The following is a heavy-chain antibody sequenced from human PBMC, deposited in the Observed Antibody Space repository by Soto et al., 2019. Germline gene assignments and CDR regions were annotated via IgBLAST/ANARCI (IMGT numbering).Heavy chain of an antibody. J-gene: IGHJ4*02. CDR1: GGSISSSSYY. Sequence: SETLPLTCTVSGGSISSSSYYWGWIRQPPGKGLEWIGSIYYSGSTYYNPSLKSRVTISVDTSKNQFSLKLSSVTAADTAVYYCARLAAADIADIWGQGTLVTVSS. V-gene: IGHV4-39*01. CDR3: ARLAAADIADI. CDR2: IYYSGST. D-gene: IGHD6-13*01.